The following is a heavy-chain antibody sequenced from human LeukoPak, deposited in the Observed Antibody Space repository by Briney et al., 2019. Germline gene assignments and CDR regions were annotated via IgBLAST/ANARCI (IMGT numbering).Heavy chain of an antibody. CDR1: GYTFTSCG. J-gene: IGHJ6*02. V-gene: IGHV1-18*01. Sequence: ASVKVSCKASGYTFTSCGISWVRQAPGQGLEWMGWISAYNGNTNYAQKLQDRVTMTTDTSTSTAYMELRSPRSDDTAVYYCARDRVYDFWSGYEPRYGMDVWGQGTTVTVSS. CDR3: ARDRVYDFWSGYEPRYGMDV. D-gene: IGHD3-3*01. CDR2: ISAYNGNT.